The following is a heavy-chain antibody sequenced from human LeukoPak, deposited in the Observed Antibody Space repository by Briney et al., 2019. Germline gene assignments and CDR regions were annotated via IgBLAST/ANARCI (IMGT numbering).Heavy chain of an antibody. CDR3: ARARYIGAASGTLWFDP. CDR1: GGAFDNYA. D-gene: IGHD6-13*01. V-gene: IGHV1-69*04. CDR2: IVPTLGLS. J-gene: IGHJ5*02. Sequence: SVKVSCKTSGGAFDNYAISWVRQAHGRELEWMGRIVPTLGLSTYAHNFQGRVTINEDKYTTTVNLGLNGLRSDDTAIYYCARARYIGAASGTLWFDPWGQGTLVTVSS.